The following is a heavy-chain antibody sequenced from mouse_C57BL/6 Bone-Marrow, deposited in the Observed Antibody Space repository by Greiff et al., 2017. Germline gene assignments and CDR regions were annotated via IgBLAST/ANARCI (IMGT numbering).Heavy chain of an antibody. D-gene: IGHD4-1*01. V-gene: IGHV2-5*01. Sequence: QVQLQQSGPGLVQPSQSLSITCTVSGFSLTSYGVHWVRQSPGKGLEWLGVIWRGGSTDYNAAFMSRLSITKDNSKSQVFFKMNSLQADDTAIYYCAKRGKLGRGSYWYFDVWGTGTTVTVSS. CDR2: IWRGGST. CDR3: AKRGKLGRGSYWYFDV. J-gene: IGHJ1*03. CDR1: GFSLTSYG.